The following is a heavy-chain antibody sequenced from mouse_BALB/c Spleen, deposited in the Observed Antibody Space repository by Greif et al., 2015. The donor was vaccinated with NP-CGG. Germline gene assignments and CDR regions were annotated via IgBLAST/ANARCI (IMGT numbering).Heavy chain of an antibody. CDR3: TRRTMITTGDY. CDR1: GYTFTSYY. J-gene: IGHJ2*01. Sequence: VQLQESGAELVKPGASVKLSCKASGYTFTSYYMYWVKQRPGQGLEWIGEINPSNGGTNFNEKSKSKATLTVDKSSSTAYMQLSSLTSEDSAVYYCTRRTMITTGDYWGQGTTLTVSS. V-gene: IGHV1S81*02. D-gene: IGHD2-4*01. CDR2: INPSNGGT.